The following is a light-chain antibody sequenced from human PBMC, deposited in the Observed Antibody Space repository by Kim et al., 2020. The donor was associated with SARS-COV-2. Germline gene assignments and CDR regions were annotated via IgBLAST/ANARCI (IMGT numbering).Light chain of an antibody. Sequence: SITISCTGTSSDVGGYNSVSWYQQHPGKAPTLMIYDVSNRPSGVSNRFSGSKSGNTASLTISGLQAEDEADYYCSSYTSSSTWVFGGGTQLTVL. CDR1: SSDVGGYNS. CDR3: SSYTSSSTWV. V-gene: IGLV2-14*03. J-gene: IGLJ3*02. CDR2: DVS.